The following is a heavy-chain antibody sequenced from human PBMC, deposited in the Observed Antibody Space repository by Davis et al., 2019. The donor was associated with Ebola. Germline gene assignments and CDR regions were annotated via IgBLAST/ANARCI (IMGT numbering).Heavy chain of an antibody. D-gene: IGHD6-13*01. J-gene: IGHJ6*04. CDR3: ARDQQLNDYYYGMDG. CDR1: GYTFTSYG. Sequence: ASVKVSCKASGYTFTSYGINWVQQAPGQGLEWMGWISAYTGNTNYAQKLQGRVTITTDTSTSTVYMELSSLRTEDTAVYYLARDQQLNDYYYGMDGWSKGTTVTVSS. CDR2: ISAYTGNT. V-gene: IGHV1-18*01.